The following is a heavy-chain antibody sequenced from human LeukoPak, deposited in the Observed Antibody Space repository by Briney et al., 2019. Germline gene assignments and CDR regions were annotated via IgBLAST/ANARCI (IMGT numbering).Heavy chain of an antibody. CDR3: ARDRRGSSYGFPETYYFDY. CDR1: GGSFSGYY. CDR2: INHSGST. D-gene: IGHD5-18*01. J-gene: IGHJ4*02. V-gene: IGHV4-34*01. Sequence: SETLSLTCDVYGGSFSGYYWSWIRQPPGKGLEWIGEINHSGSTNYNPSLKSRVTISVDTSKNQFSLKLSSVTAADTAVYYCARDRRGSSYGFPETYYFDYWGQGTLVTVSS.